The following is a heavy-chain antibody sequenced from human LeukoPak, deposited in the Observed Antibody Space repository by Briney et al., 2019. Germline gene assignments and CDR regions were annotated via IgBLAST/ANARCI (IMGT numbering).Heavy chain of an antibody. Sequence: GRSLRLSCAASGFSFRSYGMHWVRQAPGKGLEWVAVISYDGTNKYYADSVKGRFTISRDNSKNTLNLQMNSLRAEDTAIYYCAKDRGYSGYDYWGQGNLVTVSS. CDR1: GFSFRSYG. J-gene: IGHJ4*02. D-gene: IGHD5-12*01. CDR3: AKDRGYSGYDY. CDR2: ISYDGTNK. V-gene: IGHV3-30*12.